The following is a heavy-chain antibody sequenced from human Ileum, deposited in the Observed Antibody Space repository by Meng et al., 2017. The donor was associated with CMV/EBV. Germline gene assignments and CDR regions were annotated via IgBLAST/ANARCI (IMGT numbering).Heavy chain of an antibody. CDR1: TGYY. J-gene: IGHJ4*02. V-gene: IGHV1-2*02. CDR2: INPNSGGT. Sequence: TGYYMHWVRQAPGQGLEWMGWINPNSGGTNYAQKFQGRVTMTRDTSISTAYMELSRLRSDDTAVYYCARDLVERTYYYDSSGYPGDYWGQGTLVTVSS. CDR3: ARDLVERTYYYDSSGYPGDY. D-gene: IGHD3-22*01.